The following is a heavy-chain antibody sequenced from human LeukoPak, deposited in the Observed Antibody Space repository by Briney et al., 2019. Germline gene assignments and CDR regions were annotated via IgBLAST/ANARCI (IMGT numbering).Heavy chain of an antibody. CDR3: ARHLLNNYYYYYYMDV. Sequence: PSETLSLTCTVSDGSISSYYWSWIRQPPGKGLEWIGYIYYSGSTNYNPSLKSRVTISVDTSKNQFSLKLSSVTAADTAVYYCARHLLNNYYYYYYMDVWGKGTTVTVSS. CDR1: DGSISSYY. D-gene: IGHD1-26*01. CDR2: IYYSGST. J-gene: IGHJ6*03. V-gene: IGHV4-59*08.